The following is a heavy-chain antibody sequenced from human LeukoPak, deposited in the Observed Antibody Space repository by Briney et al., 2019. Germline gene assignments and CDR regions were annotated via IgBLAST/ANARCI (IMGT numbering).Heavy chain of an antibody. CDR2: IKSKTDGGTT. D-gene: IGHD6-13*01. CDR1: GFTFSNAW. CDR3: TTVTPPYSSSWYLYDY. Sequence: SVGSLRLSCAASGFTFSNAWMSWVRQAPGKGLECVGRIKSKTDGGTTDYAAPVKGRFTISRDDSKNTLYLQMNSLKTEDTAVYYCTTVTPPYSSSWYLYDYWGQGTLVTVSS. J-gene: IGHJ4*02. V-gene: IGHV3-15*01.